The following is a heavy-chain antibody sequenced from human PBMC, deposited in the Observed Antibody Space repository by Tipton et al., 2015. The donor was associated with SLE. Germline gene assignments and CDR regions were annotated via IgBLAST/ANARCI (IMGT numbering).Heavy chain of an antibody. Sequence: TLSLTCTVSGGSIGSHYWSWIRQPPGKGLEWIGYIYYSGSTNYNPSLKSRVTISVDTSKNQFSLKLSSVTAADTAVYYCAREGVPYNWFDPWGQGTLVTVSS. CDR1: GGSIGSHY. J-gene: IGHJ5*02. V-gene: IGHV4-59*11. CDR3: AREGVPYNWFDP. CDR2: IYYSGST.